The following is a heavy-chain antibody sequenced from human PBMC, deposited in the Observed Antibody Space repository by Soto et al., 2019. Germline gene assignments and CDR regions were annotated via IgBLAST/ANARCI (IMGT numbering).Heavy chain of an antibody. J-gene: IGHJ4*01. V-gene: IGHV4-59*08. CDR1: GGSFSPNY. Sequence: SETLSLTCRLSGGSFSPNYWGWFRQSPGKGLEWVGYIYYGGTTSYNPSLKSRVTISLETSKSQVTLRLHSATAADTAVYSGAGAEGLRAVGVEYWGDGTGVSVPS. CDR3: AGAEGLRAVGVEY. D-gene: IGHD6-19*01. CDR2: IYYGGTT.